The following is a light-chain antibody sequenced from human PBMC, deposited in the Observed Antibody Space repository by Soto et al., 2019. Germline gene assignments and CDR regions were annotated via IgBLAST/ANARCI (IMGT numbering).Light chain of an antibody. J-gene: IGLJ1*01. CDR1: SSDVGGYNY. Sequence: QSALTQPASVSGSPGQSITISCTGTSSDVGGYNYVSWYQQHPGKATKLMIYDVINRPSGFSNRFSGSKSGNTASLTIFGLQAEDEADYYCSSYTSSSPYVFGTGTKVTVL. CDR3: SSYTSSSPYV. V-gene: IGLV2-14*01. CDR2: DVI.